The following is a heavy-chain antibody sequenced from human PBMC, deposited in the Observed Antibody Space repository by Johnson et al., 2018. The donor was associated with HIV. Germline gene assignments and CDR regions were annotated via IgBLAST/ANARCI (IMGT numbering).Heavy chain of an antibody. CDR2: ISNDGSNT. CDR1: GFTFSDYS. D-gene: IGHD1-1*01. V-gene: IGHV3-30*01. J-gene: IGHJ3*02. CDR3: ARGYTWNDVSI. Sequence: QVQLVESGGNVVQPGRSQRLSCAASGFTFSDYSMHWVRQAPGKGLEWLAIISNDGSNTYFADSVKGRFTISRDNFKNTVYLQMNSLRTVDTAVYYCARGYTWNDVSIWGQGTMVTVSS.